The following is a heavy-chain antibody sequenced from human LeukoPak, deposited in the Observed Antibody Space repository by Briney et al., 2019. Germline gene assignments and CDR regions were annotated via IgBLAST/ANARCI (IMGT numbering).Heavy chain of an antibody. CDR1: GYTFTSYG. J-gene: IGHJ4*02. CDR2: ISAYNGNT. Sequence: ASVKVSCKASGYTFTSYGISWVRQAPGQGLEWMGWISAYNGNTKYSQKFQGRVTITRDTSASTAYMELSSLRSEDTAVYYCAREMMFHYYDSGSYDYWGQGTLVTVSS. V-gene: IGHV1-18*01. D-gene: IGHD3-10*01. CDR3: AREMMFHYYDSGSYDY.